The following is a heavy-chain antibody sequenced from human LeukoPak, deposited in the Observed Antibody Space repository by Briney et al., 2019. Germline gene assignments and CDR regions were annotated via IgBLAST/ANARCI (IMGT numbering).Heavy chain of an antibody. Sequence: GSLRLSCAASGFTFSSYAMSWVRQAPGKGLKWVSTINDNGDGTYYADSVKGRFTISRDNFYNTVSLQMSSLRAEDTAVYYCARGRLGGHFNWMPSPPDYWGQGTLVTVSS. D-gene: IGHD3-9*01. CDR3: ARGRLGGHFNWMPSPPDY. CDR2: INDNGDGT. CDR1: GFTFSSYA. J-gene: IGHJ4*02. V-gene: IGHV3-23*01.